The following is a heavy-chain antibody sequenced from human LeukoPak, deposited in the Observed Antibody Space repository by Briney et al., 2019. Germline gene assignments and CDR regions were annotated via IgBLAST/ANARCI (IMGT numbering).Heavy chain of an antibody. D-gene: IGHD3-22*01. CDR3: ARRTDDSAPFGY. Sequence: SETLSLTCTVSGYSISSGYYLGWIRQPPGKGLEWIGSIYHIGSTYYNPSLKSRVTISVDTSKNQFSLKLSSVTAADTAVYYCARRTDDSAPFGYWGQGTLVTVSS. CDR2: IYHIGST. J-gene: IGHJ4*02. CDR1: GYSISSGYY. V-gene: IGHV4-38-2*02.